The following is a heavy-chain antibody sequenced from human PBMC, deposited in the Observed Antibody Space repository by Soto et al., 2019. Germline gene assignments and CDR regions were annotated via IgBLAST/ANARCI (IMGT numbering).Heavy chain of an antibody. V-gene: IGHV3-30-3*01. CDR1: GFTFSSYA. CDR2: ISYDGSNK. CDR3: ARGPSSLTRFDY. Sequence: GGSLRLSCAASGFTFSSYAMHWVCQAPGKGLEWVAVISYDGSNKYYADSVKGRFTISRDNSKNTLYLQMNSLRAKDTAIYYCARGPSSLTRFDYWGQGTLVTVSS. J-gene: IGHJ4*02. D-gene: IGHD2-2*01.